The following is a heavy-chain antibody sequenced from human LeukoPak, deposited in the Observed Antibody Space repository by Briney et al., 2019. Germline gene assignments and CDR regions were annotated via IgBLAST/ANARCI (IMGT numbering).Heavy chain of an antibody. CDR2: MNPNSVNT. CDR1: VYTFTSYD. J-gene: IGHJ6*03. CDR3: ARKAPGFWSGYYIQGRFYYYYYMDV. D-gene: IGHD3-3*01. V-gene: IGHV1-8*01. Sequence: ASVKVSCKSSVYTFTSYDINWVRQATGQGLEWMGLMNPNSVNTGYAQKFQGRVTMSRNTSISKAYMELSSLRSEDTAVYYCARKAPGFWSGYYIQGRFYYYYYMDVWGKGTTVTVSS.